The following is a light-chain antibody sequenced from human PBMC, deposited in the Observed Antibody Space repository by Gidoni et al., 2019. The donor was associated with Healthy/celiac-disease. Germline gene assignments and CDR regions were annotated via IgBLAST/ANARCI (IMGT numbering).Light chain of an antibody. Sequence: IQMTHTPSSLSSSVGDRVTITCRSSQSISSYLNWYQQKQGKAPTLLIYAASSLQSGVPSRFSGSGSGTDFTLIISSMQHEDFVTYYCKQSYSTPITFGQXTRLEIK. CDR2: AAS. J-gene: IGKJ5*01. CDR3: KQSYSTPIT. CDR1: QSISSY. V-gene: IGKV1-39*01.